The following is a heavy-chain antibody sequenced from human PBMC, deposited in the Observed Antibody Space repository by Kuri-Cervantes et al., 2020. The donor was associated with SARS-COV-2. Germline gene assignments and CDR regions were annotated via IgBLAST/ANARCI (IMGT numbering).Heavy chain of an antibody. CDR1: GFIFSDYY. J-gene: IGHJ4*02. Sequence: GESLKISCTASGFIFSDYYMTWIRQAPGKGLEWVSNIGPSGTTKYYADSVKGRFTISRDNAKNSLYLQMNSLRAEDMALYYCAKDMRAVAGIDGFDYWGQGTLVTVSS. CDR3: AKDMRAVAGIDGFDY. D-gene: IGHD6-19*01. V-gene: IGHV3-11*01. CDR2: IGPSGTTK.